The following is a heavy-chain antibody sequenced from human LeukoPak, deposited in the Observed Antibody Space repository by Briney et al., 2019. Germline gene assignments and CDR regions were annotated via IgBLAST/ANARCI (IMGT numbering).Heavy chain of an antibody. V-gene: IGHV3-53*01. CDR2: IYSGGTT. CDR1: GFTLSSYA. Sequence: GGSLRLSCAASGFTLSSYAMSWVRQAPGKGLEWVSVIYSGGTTYYADSVKGRFTISRDNSKSTLYLQMNSLRAEDTAVYYCATLDPTEYFVYWGQGTLVTVSS. CDR3: ATLDPTEYFVY. D-gene: IGHD1-1*01. J-gene: IGHJ4*02.